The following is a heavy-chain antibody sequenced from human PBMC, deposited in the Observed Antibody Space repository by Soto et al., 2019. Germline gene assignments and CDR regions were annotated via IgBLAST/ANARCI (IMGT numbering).Heavy chain of an antibody. V-gene: IGHV3-33*01. D-gene: IGHD3-3*01. Sequence: VGSLRLSCAASGFTFSSYGMHWVRQAPGKGLEWVAVIWYDGSNKYYADSVKGRFTISRDNSKNTLYLQMNSLRAEDTAVYYCARGLGRFLEWLYYYYGMDVWGQGTTVPVSS. CDR3: ARGLGRFLEWLYYYYGMDV. J-gene: IGHJ6*02. CDR1: GFTFSSYG. CDR2: IWYDGSNK.